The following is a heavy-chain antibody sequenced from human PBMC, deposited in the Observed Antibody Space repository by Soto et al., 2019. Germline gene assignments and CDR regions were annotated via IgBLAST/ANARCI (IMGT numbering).Heavy chain of an antibody. J-gene: IGHJ6*02. V-gene: IGHV1-18*01. D-gene: IGHD3-16*01. CDR1: GYTFTTYG. CDR2: ISGYNGHT. Sequence: QVQLVQSGAEVRKPGASVKVSCKASGYTFTTYGISWVRQAPGQGLEWMGWISGYNGHTKYAQKFQGRVTMTTDPSTSTVYMDLRSLRSDDTAVYYCAREGEMPYYYYGLDVWGQGTTVTGSS. CDR3: AREGEMPYYYYGLDV.